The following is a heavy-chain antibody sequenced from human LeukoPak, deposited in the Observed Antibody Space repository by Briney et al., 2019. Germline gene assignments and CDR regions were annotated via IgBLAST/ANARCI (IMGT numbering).Heavy chain of an antibody. D-gene: IGHD6-13*01. V-gene: IGHV1-69*04. CDR3: ARAGIYSSSWYGWDY. Sequence: SVKVSCKASGGTFISYGISWVRQAPGQGLEWMGRIIPTLGIANYAQKFQGRVTITADKSTSAAYMELSNLRSEDTAVYYCARAGIYSSSWYGWDYWGQGTLVTVSS. CDR1: GGTFISYG. J-gene: IGHJ4*02. CDR2: IIPTLGIA.